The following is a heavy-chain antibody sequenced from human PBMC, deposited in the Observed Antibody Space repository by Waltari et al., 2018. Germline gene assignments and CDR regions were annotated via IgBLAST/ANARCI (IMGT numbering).Heavy chain of an antibody. CDR3: ARIRTMVRGVPFDY. D-gene: IGHD3-10*01. Sequence: QVTLKESGPVLVKPTATLTLTCTVTGFSISNARMGVSWIRPPPGKSLEWLAHIFSNDEKSYSTSLKSRLTISKDTSKSQVVLTMTNMDPVDTATYYCARIRTMVRGVPFDYWGQGTLVTVSS. CDR2: IFSNDEK. V-gene: IGHV2-26*02. CDR1: GFSISNARMG. J-gene: IGHJ4*02.